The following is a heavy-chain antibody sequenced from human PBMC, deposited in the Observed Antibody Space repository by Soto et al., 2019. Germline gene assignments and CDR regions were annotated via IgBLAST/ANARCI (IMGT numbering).Heavy chain of an antibody. CDR2: VFYSVSA. V-gene: IGHV4-59*02. CDR3: AREMSSSGYSPVDH. J-gene: IGHJ4*02. CDR1: GGSVSGYI. Sequence: PSETLSLTCIASGGSVSGYIWSWVRQPAGKGLEWIGWVFYSVSATYSPSLKSRVSMSVDTPENQISLKLRSVTAADAGVYYCAREMSSSGYSPVDHWGQGTVVTVSS. D-gene: IGHD3-22*01.